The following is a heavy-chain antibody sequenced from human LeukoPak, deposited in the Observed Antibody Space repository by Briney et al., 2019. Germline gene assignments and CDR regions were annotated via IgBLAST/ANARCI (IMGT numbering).Heavy chain of an antibody. CDR2: INPNSGGT. CDR3: ARALQVTAIHRFDY. CDR1: GYTFTGYY. D-gene: IGHD2-21*02. Sequence: GASVKVSCKASGYTFTGYYMHWVRQAPGQGLEWMGWINPNSGGTNYAQKFQGRVTMTRDTSISTAYMELMSLRSDDTAVYYCARALQVTAIHRFDYWGQGTLVTVSS. J-gene: IGHJ4*02. V-gene: IGHV1-2*02.